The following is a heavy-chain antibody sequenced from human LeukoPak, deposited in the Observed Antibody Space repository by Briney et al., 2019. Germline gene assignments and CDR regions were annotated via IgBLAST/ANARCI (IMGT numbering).Heavy chain of an antibody. CDR3: TTGTFIPQDV. Sequence: TGGSLRLSCTASGFIVTNAWMSWVRQVPGKGLEWVGRIKDEADGGTADYTAPVKGRFNISRDESGNTVFLQMSSLRTEDTALYFCTTGTFIPQDVWGQGTMVTVSS. V-gene: IGHV3-15*01. CDR1: GFIVTNAW. J-gene: IGHJ3*01. D-gene: IGHD3-16*01. CDR2: IKDEADGGTA.